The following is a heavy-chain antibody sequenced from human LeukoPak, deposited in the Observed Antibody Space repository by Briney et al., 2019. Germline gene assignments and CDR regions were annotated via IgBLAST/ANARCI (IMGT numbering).Heavy chain of an antibody. J-gene: IGHJ6*04. D-gene: IGHD2/OR15-2a*01. CDR2: ISWNSATI. CDR3: AKVSTFTGSSTDV. Sequence: GGSLRLSCAASGFTFDDYAMHWVRQAPGKGQEWVSGISWNSATIGYADSVKGRFTISRDNAKNSLYLQTNSLRAEDTALYYCAKVSTFTGSSTDVWGKGTTVTVSS. V-gene: IGHV3-9*01. CDR1: GFTFDDYA.